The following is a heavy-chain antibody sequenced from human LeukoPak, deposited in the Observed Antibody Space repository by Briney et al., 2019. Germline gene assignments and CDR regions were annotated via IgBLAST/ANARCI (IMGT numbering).Heavy chain of an antibody. CDR1: GFTFSSYA. V-gene: IGHV3-23*01. CDR2: ISGSGGST. CDR3: ARSDTVATPSYTY. D-gene: IGHD5-12*01. J-gene: IGHJ4*02. Sequence: PGGSLRLSCAASGFTFSSYAMSWVRQAPGKGLEWVSAISGSGGSTYYADSVKGRFTISRDNSKNTLYLQMNSLRADDTAVYYCARSDTVATPSYTYWGQGTLVTVSS.